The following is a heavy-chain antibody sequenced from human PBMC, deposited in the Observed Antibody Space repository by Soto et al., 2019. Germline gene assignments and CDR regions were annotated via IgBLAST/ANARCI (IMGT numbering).Heavy chain of an antibody. V-gene: IGHV3-30*18. J-gene: IGHJ4*02. CDR3: AKVRADYYYGSGPFDY. CDR1: GFTFSSYG. Sequence: QVRLVESGGGVVQPGRSLRLSCAASGFTFSSYGMHWVRQAPGKGLEWVALISSDGSNKYYADSVKGRFTISRDNSKNTLYLQMNTLRAEDTAVYYCAKVRADYYYGSGPFDYWGQGTLVTVSS. D-gene: IGHD3-10*01. CDR2: ISSDGSNK.